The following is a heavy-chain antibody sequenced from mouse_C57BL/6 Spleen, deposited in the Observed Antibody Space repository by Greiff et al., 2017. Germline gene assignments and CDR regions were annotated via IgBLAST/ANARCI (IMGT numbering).Heavy chain of an antibody. D-gene: IGHD2-1*01. V-gene: IGHV5-9-1*02. CDR2: ISSGGDYI. Sequence: EVQLVESGEGLVKPGGSLKLSCAASGFTFSSYAMSWVRQTPEKRLEWVAYISSGGDYIYYADTVKGRFTISRDNARNTLYLQMSSLKSEDTAMYYCTRVNGNYYAMDYWGQGTSVTVSS. CDR1: GFTFSSYA. J-gene: IGHJ4*01. CDR3: TRVNGNYYAMDY.